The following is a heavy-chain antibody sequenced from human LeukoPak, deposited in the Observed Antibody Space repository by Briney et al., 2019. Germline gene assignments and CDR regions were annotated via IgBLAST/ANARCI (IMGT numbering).Heavy chain of an antibody. D-gene: IGHD6-13*01. CDR1: GYTFTSYG. Sequence: GASVKVSCKASGYTFTSYGISWVRQAPGQGLEWMGWISAYNGNTNYAQKLQGRATMTTDTSTSTAYMELRSLRSDDTAVYYCARAGRAAAEGYFDYWGQGTLVTVSS. CDR2: ISAYNGNT. V-gene: IGHV1-18*01. CDR3: ARAGRAAAEGYFDY. J-gene: IGHJ4*02.